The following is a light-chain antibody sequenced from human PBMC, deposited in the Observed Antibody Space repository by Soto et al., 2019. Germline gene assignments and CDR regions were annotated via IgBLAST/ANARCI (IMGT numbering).Light chain of an antibody. CDR3: QQYGRSGT. Sequence: ELVLTQSPGTLSLSIGERAILSCRASQSVSRTYLAWYQQKPVQAPRLLIYATSSRATGIPDRFSGSGSGTDFTLTISRLEPEDFAVYYCQQYGRSGTFGQGTKVDIK. CDR1: QSVSRTY. CDR2: ATS. V-gene: IGKV3-20*01. J-gene: IGKJ1*01.